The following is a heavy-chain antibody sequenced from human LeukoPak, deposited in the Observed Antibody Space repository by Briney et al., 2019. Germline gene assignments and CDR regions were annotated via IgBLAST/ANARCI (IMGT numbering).Heavy chain of an antibody. Sequence: PGGSLRLSCAASGFTFSSYNMNWVRQAPGKGLEWVSYISSSTSTIYYAASVKGRFTISRDNAKNSLYLQMHSLRAEDTAVYYCARDNGYCSGGSCAPVPFDYWGQGTLVTVSS. J-gene: IGHJ4*02. CDR1: GFTFSSYN. CDR3: ARDNGYCSGGSCAPVPFDY. CDR2: ISSSTSTI. D-gene: IGHD2-15*01. V-gene: IGHV3-48*01.